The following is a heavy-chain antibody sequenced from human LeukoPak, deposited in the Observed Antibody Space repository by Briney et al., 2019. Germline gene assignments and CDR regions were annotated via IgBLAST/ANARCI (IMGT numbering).Heavy chain of an antibody. Sequence: ASVKVSCKASGGTFSSYAISWVRQAPGQGLEWMGRIIPILGIANYAQKFQGRVTITADKSTSTAYMELSSLRSEDTAVYYCARDSGYDYFDYWGQGTLVTVSS. J-gene: IGHJ4*02. CDR3: ARDSGYDYFDY. D-gene: IGHD5-12*01. CDR1: GGTFSSYA. CDR2: IIPILGIA. V-gene: IGHV1-69*04.